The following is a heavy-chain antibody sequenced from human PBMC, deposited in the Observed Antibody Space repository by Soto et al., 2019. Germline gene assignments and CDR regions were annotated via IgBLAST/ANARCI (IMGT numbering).Heavy chain of an antibody. V-gene: IGHV4-34*01. D-gene: IGHD6-13*01. J-gene: IGHJ4*02. CDR2: INHSGST. CDR3: ARGRPLYGSSWYLFVY. CDR1: GGSFSGYY. Sequence: SETLSLTCAVYGGSFSGYYWSWIRQPPGKGLEWIGEINHSGSTNYNPSLKSRVTISVDTSKNQFSLKLSSVTAADTAVYYCARGRPLYGSSWYLFVYWGQGTLVTVSS.